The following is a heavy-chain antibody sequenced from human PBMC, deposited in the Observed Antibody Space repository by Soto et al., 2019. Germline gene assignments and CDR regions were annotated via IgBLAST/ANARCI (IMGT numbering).Heavy chain of an antibody. D-gene: IGHD3-3*01. CDR1: GDTFARFA. J-gene: IGHJ5*02. CDR2: VNADNGQT. Sequence: LVQPGTEVTKPGAPVKLSCKASGDTFARFAVHWVRQAPGQSLEWMGWVNADNGQTKYSQNFQGRITMTRDKSANSVYLRVHSLRSQDTAFYYCARGEFWTRIGGLSWFDPWGQVTLVTVSS. CDR3: ARGEFWTRIGGLSWFDP. V-gene: IGHV1-3*01.